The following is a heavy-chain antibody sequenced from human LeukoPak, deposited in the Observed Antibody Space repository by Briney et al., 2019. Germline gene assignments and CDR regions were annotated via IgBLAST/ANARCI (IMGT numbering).Heavy chain of an antibody. CDR2: MNPNSGNT. D-gene: IGHD5-24*01. Sequence: ASVKVSCKASGYTFTSYDINWVRQATGQGLEWMGWMNPNSGNTGYAQKFQGRVTVTRDTSTSTVYMELSSLRSEDTAVYYCARVSVRWLPRHAFDYWGQGTLVTVSS. CDR1: GYTFTSYD. J-gene: IGHJ4*02. CDR3: ARVSVRWLPRHAFDY. V-gene: IGHV1-8*01.